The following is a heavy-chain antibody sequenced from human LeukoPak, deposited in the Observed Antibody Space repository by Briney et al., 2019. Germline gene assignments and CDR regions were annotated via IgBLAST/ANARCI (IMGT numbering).Heavy chain of an antibody. J-gene: IGHJ4*02. CDR1: GLTFSSYS. CDR2: ILSSSSYI. CDR3: ARAVYSSGWYVNY. D-gene: IGHD6-19*01. V-gene: IGHV3-21*01. Sequence: KPGGCLRLSCEASGLTFSSYSTNWVRQAAGKWLEWVSSILSSSSYIYYAESVKDRFTIRRDNAKNSLYLQMNSLRAEDTAVYYCARAVYSSGWYVNYWGQGTLVTVSS.